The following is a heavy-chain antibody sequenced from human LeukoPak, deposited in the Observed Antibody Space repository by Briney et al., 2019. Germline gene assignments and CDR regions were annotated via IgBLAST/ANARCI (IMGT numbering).Heavy chain of an antibody. Sequence: ASQTLSLTCTVSGRSISSGSSYWSWIRQPAGKGLEWIGRIYTSGSTNYNPSLKSRVTISVDTSKNQFSLKLSSVTAADTAVYYCARDPYGDYVFDPWGQGTLVTVSS. D-gene: IGHD4-17*01. CDR2: IYTSGST. CDR1: GRSISSGSSY. J-gene: IGHJ5*02. V-gene: IGHV4-61*02. CDR3: ARDPYGDYVFDP.